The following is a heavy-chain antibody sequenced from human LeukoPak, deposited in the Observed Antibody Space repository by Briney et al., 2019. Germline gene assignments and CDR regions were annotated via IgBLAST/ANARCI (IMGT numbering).Heavy chain of an antibody. CDR2: ISYTGST. CDR1: GGSVSSTSNY. D-gene: IGHD2-2*01. CDR3: ARLYCTRTSCYLVDP. V-gene: IGHV4-61*01. Sequence: SETLSLTCTVSGGSVSSTSNYWSWIRQPPGKGLEWIGYISYTGSTNYNPSLKSRVTISVDMSKNQFSLKLSSVTVADTAVYYCARLYCTRTSCYLVDPWGRGSLVTVSS. J-gene: IGHJ5*02.